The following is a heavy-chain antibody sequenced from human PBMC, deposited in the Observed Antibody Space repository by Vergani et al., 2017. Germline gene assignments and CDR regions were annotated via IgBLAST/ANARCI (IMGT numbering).Heavy chain of an antibody. V-gene: IGHV4-61*02. Sequence: QMQLQESGPGLVKPSQTLSLTCSVSGGSISSGPYSWNWIRQPAGRGLEWIGRIYTSGSTDYNPSLQSRVTLSVDTSKNQFFLKLTSVTAAATAVYYCARVYSPDYCSNTNGYTFDYWGQGTLVTVSS. CDR1: GGSISSGPYS. D-gene: IGHD2-2*02. J-gene: IGHJ4*02. CDR2: IYTSGST. CDR3: ARVYSPDYCSNTNGYTFDY.